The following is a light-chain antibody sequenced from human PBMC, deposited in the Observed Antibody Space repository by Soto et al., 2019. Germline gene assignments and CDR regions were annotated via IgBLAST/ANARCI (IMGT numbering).Light chain of an antibody. CDR1: QSVNSN. V-gene: IGKV3-15*01. Sequence: EIVMTQSPATLSVSPGERATLSCRASQSVNSNLAWYQQKAGQAPRLLINGASTRATGIPARFSGSGSGTEFTLTISSLQSEDFAVYYCQQYNNWPPTFGQGTKVDMK. J-gene: IGKJ2*01. CDR3: QQYNNWPPT. CDR2: GAS.